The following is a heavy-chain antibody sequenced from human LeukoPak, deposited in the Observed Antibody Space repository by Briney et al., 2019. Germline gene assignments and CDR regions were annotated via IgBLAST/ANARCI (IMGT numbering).Heavy chain of an antibody. CDR1: GLSFSNYW. V-gene: IGHV3-7*03. CDR2: IRPDGGVQ. J-gene: IGHJ4*02. CDR3: AREHKTFDY. Sequence: GGSLRLSCVASGLSFSNYWMNWVRQAPGKGLEWVANIRPDGGVQFYVDSVKGRFTISRDNADNSLYLQLTSLRPEDTAVYYCAREHKTFDYWGQGILVTVSS.